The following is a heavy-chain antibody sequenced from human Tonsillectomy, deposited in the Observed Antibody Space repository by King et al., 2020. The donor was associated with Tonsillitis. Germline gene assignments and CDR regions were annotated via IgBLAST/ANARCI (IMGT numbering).Heavy chain of an antibody. CDR3: ARKYSSSWYSFDY. D-gene: IGHD6-13*01. Sequence: VQLQESGPGLVKPSETLSLTCTVSGGSISSYYWSWIRQPPVKGLEWIGNIYYSGSTNYNPSLKSRVTISLDTSKNQFSLKLSSVTAAGTAVYYCARKYSSSWYSFDYWGQGTLVTVSS. V-gene: IGHV4-59*01. CDR2: IYYSGST. CDR1: GGSISSYY. J-gene: IGHJ4*02.